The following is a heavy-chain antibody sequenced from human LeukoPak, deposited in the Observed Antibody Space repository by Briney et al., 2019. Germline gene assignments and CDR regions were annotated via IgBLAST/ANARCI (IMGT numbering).Heavy chain of an antibody. CDR1: AGSISSSSFS. CDR3: ATDSRIMGAPGAFDY. CDR2: FYSGST. J-gene: IGHJ4*02. Sequence: SETLSLTCTVSAGSISSSSFSWGWIRQPAGKGLEWIGRFYSGSTNYNPSLKSRVTMSVDTSKNQFSLKLSSVTAADTAVYYCATDSRIMGAPGAFDYWGQGTLVTVSS. D-gene: IGHD1-26*01. V-gene: IGHV4-61*02.